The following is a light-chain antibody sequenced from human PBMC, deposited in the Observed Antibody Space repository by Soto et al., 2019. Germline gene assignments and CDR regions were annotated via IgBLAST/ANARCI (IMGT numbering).Light chain of an antibody. Sequence: VKITRRASQTISSWLAWYQQKPGKAPKLLIYKASTLKIGFPKRFSGSGSGTQSPLSFCSLHPNERVLFHCQHHLLHWQPVAEGTRVEIK. CDR1: QTISSW. CDR3: QHHLLHWQP. J-gene: IGKJ4*01. V-gene: IGKV1-5*03. CDR2: KAS.